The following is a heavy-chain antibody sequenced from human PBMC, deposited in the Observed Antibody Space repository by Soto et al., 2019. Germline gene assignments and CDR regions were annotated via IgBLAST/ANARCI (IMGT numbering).Heavy chain of an antibody. D-gene: IGHD6-19*01. CDR1: GFTFSSYA. Sequence: EVQLLEAGGGLVQPGGSLRLSCAASGFTFSSYAMSWVRQAPGKGLEWVSAISGSGGTTYYADSVKGRVTFSRDNSENTLYLQMNSLRDEDTAVYYCAKTANGWFSAFDIWGQGTMVTVSS. CDR2: ISGSGGTT. J-gene: IGHJ3*02. CDR3: AKTANGWFSAFDI. V-gene: IGHV3-23*01.